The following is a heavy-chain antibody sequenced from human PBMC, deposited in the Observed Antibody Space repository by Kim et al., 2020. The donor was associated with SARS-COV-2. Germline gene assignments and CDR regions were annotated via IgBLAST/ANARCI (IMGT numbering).Heavy chain of an antibody. Sequence: GESLKISCKGSGYRFTSYWISWVRQMPGKGLEWMGRIDPSDSYTNYSPSFQGHVTISADKSISTAYLQWSSLKASDTAMYYCARQVGAPYWFFDLWCRGTRDTVSS. V-gene: IGHV5-10-1*01. CDR3: ARQVGAPYWFFDL. CDR2: IDPSDSYT. J-gene: IGHJ2*01. D-gene: IGHD2-2*01. CDR1: GYRFTSYW.